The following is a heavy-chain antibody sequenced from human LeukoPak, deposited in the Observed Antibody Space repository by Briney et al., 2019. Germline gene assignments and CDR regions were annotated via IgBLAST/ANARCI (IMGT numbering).Heavy chain of an antibody. J-gene: IGHJ3*02. CDR1: GGTFSSYA. Sequence: SVKVSCKASGGTFSSYAIGWVRQAPGQGLEWMGGIIPIFGTANYAQKFQGRVTITADESTSTAYMELSSLRSEDTAVYYCARPLGYCSSTSCPHDAFDIWGQGTMVTVSS. CDR3: ARPLGYCSSTSCPHDAFDI. CDR2: IIPIFGTA. D-gene: IGHD2-2*01. V-gene: IGHV1-69*01.